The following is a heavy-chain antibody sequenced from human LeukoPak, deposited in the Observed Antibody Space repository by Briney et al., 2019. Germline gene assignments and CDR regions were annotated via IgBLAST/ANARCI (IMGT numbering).Heavy chain of an antibody. J-gene: IGHJ4*02. Sequence: ASVKVSCKASGYIFSRYGIGWVRQAPGQGLEWMGWISAYNGSTNFAQKLQGRVTMTTDTSTTTTYMELGSLTSDDTAVYYCARMSYYSGCDYWGQGTLVTVSS. CDR3: ARMSYYSGCDY. V-gene: IGHV1-18*01. D-gene: IGHD6-19*01. CDR2: ISAYNGST. CDR1: GYIFSRYG.